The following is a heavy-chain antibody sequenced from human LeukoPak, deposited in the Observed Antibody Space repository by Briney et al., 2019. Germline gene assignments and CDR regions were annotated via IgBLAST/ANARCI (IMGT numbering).Heavy chain of an antibody. D-gene: IGHD5-18*01. CDR3: ARDADTAMVTGRFDK. J-gene: IGHJ4*02. Sequence: GGSLRLSCAGSGFTFSDYYLTWIRQAPGKGLEWVSYISSGGSNTYYADSVKGRFTISRDNAKKSLYLQMNSLRAEDTAVYYCARDADTAMVTGRFDKWGQGTLVTVSS. CDR2: ISSGGSNT. CDR1: GFTFSDYY. V-gene: IGHV3-11*04.